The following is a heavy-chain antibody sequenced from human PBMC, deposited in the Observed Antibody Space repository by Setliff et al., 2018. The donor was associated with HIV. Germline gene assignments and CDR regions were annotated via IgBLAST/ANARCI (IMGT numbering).Heavy chain of an antibody. CDR3: ARNSDTAGYFLY. CDR2: IIPIVGVT. J-gene: IGHJ1*01. CDR1: GGTFTSYA. D-gene: IGHD6-13*01. V-gene: IGHV1-69*10. Sequence: SVKVSCKASGGTFTSYAIHWVRQAPGQGLEWMGGIIPIVGVTNYAQKFQVGVTITADKSTNTAYMDLHSLTSEDTAVYYCARNSDTAGYFLYWGQGTPVT.